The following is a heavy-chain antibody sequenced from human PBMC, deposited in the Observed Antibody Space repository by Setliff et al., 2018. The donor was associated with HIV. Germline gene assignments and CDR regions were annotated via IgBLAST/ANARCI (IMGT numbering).Heavy chain of an antibody. CDR3: ARASSLGDDWAYGMDV. D-gene: IGHD5-12*01. V-gene: IGHV4-39*07. J-gene: IGHJ6*02. CDR2: FHYSGST. Sequence: ETLSLTCNVSVGSFSNTNYYWGWIRQPPGKGLEWIGSFHYSGSTKENPSLTSRVTISVDKSKNQFSLNLKSVTVADTAVYYCARASSLGDDWAYGMDVWGPGTTVTVSS. CDR1: VGSFSNTNYY.